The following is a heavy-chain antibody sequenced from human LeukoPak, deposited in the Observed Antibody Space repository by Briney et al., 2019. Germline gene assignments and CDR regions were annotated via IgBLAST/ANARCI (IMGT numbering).Heavy chain of an antibody. V-gene: IGHV3-23*01. CDR3: AKVRYDFWSGYYDSGYYFDY. D-gene: IGHD3-3*01. CDR1: GFTFSSYA. CDR2: ISTSGGST. J-gene: IGHJ4*02. Sequence: GGSLRLSCAASGFTFSSYAMSWVRQTPGKGLEWVSTISTSGGSTYYADSVKGRFTISRDNSKNTLYLQMNSLRAEDTAVYYCAKVRYDFWSGYYDSGYYFDYWGQGTLVTVSS.